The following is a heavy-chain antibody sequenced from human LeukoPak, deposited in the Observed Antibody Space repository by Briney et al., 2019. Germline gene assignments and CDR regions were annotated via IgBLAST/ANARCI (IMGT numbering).Heavy chain of an antibody. J-gene: IGHJ5*01. CDR1: GFTFSSYS. V-gene: IGHV3-21*01. Sequence: GGSLRLSCAASGFTFSSYSMNWVRQAPGEGLEWVSSISSSSSYIYYADSVKGRFTISRDNAKNSLYLQMNSLRAEDTAVYYWAREPSSGWFDYWGQGTLVTVSS. CDR3: AREPSSGWFDY. CDR2: ISSSSSYI. D-gene: IGHD6-19*01.